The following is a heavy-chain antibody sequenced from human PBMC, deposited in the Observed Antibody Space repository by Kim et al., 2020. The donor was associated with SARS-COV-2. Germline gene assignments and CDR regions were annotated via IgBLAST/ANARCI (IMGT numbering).Heavy chain of an antibody. D-gene: IGHD2-15*01. J-gene: IGHJ4*02. CDR3: ARSGYCSGGSCYDY. Sequence: PSRKSRVTISVDTSKNQFSLKLSSVTAADTAVYYCARSGYCSGGSCYDYWGQGTLVTVSS. V-gene: IGHV4-59*01.